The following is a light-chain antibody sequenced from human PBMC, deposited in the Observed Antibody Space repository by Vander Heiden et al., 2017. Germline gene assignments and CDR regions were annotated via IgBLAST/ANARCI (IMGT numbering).Light chain of an antibody. J-gene: IGLJ3*02. CDR1: SSDVGNYNR. V-gene: IGLV2-18*02. CDR2: EVS. CDR3: SSYTDSSTWV. Sequence: QSALTQPPSVSGSPGQSVTISCTGTSSDVGNYNRVSWFQQPPGTAPKLMIFEVSNRPSGVPDRVSGSKSANTDSLTISGLQAEDEADYYCSSYTDSSTWVFGGGTKLTVL.